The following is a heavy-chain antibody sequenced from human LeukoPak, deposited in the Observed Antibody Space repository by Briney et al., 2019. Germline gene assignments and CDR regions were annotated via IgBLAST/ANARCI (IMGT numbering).Heavy chain of an antibody. Sequence: GGSLRLSCAASGFTFSSHAMHWVRQAPGKGLEYVSGIGNNGDTTYYANSVRGRFTISSDNSKNTLYLQMNSLRAEDTAVYYCARDQNYWGQGTLVTVSS. CDR3: ARDQNY. CDR2: IGNNGDTT. V-gene: IGHV3-64*01. CDR1: GFTFSSHA. J-gene: IGHJ4*02.